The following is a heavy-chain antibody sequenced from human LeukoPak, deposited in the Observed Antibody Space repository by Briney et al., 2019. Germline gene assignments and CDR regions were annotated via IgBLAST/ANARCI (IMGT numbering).Heavy chain of an antibody. V-gene: IGHV3-48*03. CDR3: ARERKPVGFDY. Sequence: GGSLRLSCAASGFTFSSYEMNWVRQAPGKGLEWVSYISSGSTIYYADSVKGRFTISRDNAKNSLYLQMNSLRVEDTAVYYCARERKPVGFDYWGQGTLATVSS. CDR1: GFTFSSYE. D-gene: IGHD1-26*01. J-gene: IGHJ4*02. CDR2: ISSGSTI.